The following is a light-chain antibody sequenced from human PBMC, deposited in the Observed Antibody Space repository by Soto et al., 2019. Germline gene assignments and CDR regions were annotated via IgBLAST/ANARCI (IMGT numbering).Light chain of an antibody. CDR1: SSNIGGNS. V-gene: IGLV1-51*01. Sequence: QSVLTQPPSVSAAPGQKVTISCSGSSSNIGGNSVSWYQQLPGTAPKLLIYDDNKRPSGIPDRFSGSKSGTPATLGITGFQTGDEAGYYCGSWDSSLSAYVFGTGTKVTVL. CDR3: GSWDSSLSAYV. CDR2: DDN. J-gene: IGLJ1*01.